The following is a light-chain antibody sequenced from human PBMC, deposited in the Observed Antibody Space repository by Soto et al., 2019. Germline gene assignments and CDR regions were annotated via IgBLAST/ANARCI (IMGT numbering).Light chain of an antibody. V-gene: IGKV1-5*01. CDR1: QSISDY. CDR3: QQLNSYPPT. Sequence: DIQMTQSPSTLSASVVDRVIITCRASQSISDYLAWYQQKPGKAPKLLIYDASNLESGVPSRFSGSGSGTEFTLTISSLQPEDFATYYCQQLNSYPPTFGQGTRLEIK. J-gene: IGKJ5*01. CDR2: DAS.